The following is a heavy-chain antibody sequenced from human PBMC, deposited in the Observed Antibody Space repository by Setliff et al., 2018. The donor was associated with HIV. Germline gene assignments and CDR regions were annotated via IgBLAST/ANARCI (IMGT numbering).Heavy chain of an antibody. D-gene: IGHD1-26*01. CDR3: VREVGYFDF. J-gene: IGHJ2*01. V-gene: IGHV4-59*01. Sequence: SETLSLTCTVSGGSINNYYWSWIRQLPGKGLEWIGYIYFNGNTNFNPSLESRLTMSVDSSKNQFSLKLSSVTAADTAVYYCVREVGYFDFWGRGTLVTVSS. CDR1: GGSINNYY. CDR2: IYFNGNT.